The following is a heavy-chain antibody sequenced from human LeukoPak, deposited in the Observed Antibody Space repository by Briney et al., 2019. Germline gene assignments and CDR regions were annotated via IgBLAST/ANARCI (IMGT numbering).Heavy chain of an antibody. CDR3: ARDLEYCTNGVCHFDY. J-gene: IGHJ4*02. CDR2: ISGYNGDT. CDR1: GYTFTSYG. V-gene: IGHV1-18*01. D-gene: IGHD2-8*01. Sequence: ASVKLSCKASGYTFTSYGISWVRQAPGQGLEWMGWISGYNGDTNYAQNLQGRVTMTTDTSTSTAYMELRSLRSDDTAVYYCARDLEYCTNGVCHFDYWGQGTLVAVSS.